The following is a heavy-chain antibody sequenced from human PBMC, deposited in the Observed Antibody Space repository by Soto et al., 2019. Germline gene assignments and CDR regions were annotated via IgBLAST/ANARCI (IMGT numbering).Heavy chain of an antibody. V-gene: IGHV1-18*04. D-gene: IGHD5-12*01. J-gene: IGHJ4*01. CDR1: GYTFTSYV. Sequence: APVKVSCKASGYTFTSYVGSWVRKAPGQGLQWMGWITAYNGTTTYVQKLQGRVTMTTDTSTITAYMELRSLRSHDTAVYYSARGVATIGYWGQRPLVTVYS. CDR3: ARGVATIGY. CDR2: ITAYNGTT.